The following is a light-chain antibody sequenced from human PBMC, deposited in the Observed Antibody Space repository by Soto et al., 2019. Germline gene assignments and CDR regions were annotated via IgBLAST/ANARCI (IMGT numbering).Light chain of an antibody. CDR2: QVT. J-gene: IGLJ1*01. CDR1: SSDVGGYNY. CDR3: GSYTSSSTYYV. V-gene: IGLV2-14*01. Sequence: QSVLTQPASVSGSPGQSITISCTGTSSDVGGYNYVSWYQQHPGKAPKLMIYQVTNRPSGVSNRFSGSKSGNTASLTISGLQPEDEADYYCGSYTSSSTYYVFGTGTKATVL.